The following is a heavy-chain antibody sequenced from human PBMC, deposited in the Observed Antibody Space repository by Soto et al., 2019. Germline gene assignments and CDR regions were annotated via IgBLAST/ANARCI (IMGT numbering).Heavy chain of an antibody. D-gene: IGHD5-12*01. CDR1: GYAFTSYG. J-gene: IGHJ4*02. CDR3: ARDGVDIVATTPADY. V-gene: IGHV1-18*01. CDR2: ISAYNGNT. Sequence: ASVKVYCKASGYAFTSYGISWVRQAPGQGLEWMGWISAYNGNTNYAQKLQGRVTMTTDTSTSTAYMELRSLRSDDTAVYYCARDGVDIVATTPADYWGQGTLVTVSS.